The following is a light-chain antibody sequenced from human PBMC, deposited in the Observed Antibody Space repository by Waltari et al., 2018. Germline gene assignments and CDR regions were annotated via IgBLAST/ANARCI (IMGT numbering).Light chain of an antibody. CDR3: ASYAGYNNLDVL. V-gene: IGLV2-8*01. Sequence: QSALTQPPSAHGSAGQSVPISYPGNKTAVGRYKSVSWYQHLPGEAPTLIIFDVNRRSSGIPDRFSGSKSGNTASLTVSGLQSEDEATYYCASYAGYNNLDVLFGGGTKLTVL. CDR1: KTAVGRYKS. CDR2: DVN. J-gene: IGLJ2*01.